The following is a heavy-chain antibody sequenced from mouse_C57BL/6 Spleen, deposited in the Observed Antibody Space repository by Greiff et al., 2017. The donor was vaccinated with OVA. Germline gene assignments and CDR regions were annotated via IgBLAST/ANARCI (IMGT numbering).Heavy chain of an antibody. Sequence: EVKLMESGGGLVKPGGSLKLSCAASGFTFSDYGMHWVRQAPEKGLEWVAYISSGSSTIYYADTVKGRFTISRDNAKNTLFLQMTSLRSEDTAMYYCARPTTVVATEAMDYWGQGTSVTVSS. CDR2: ISSGSSTI. CDR1: GFTFSDYG. CDR3: ARPTTVVATEAMDY. V-gene: IGHV5-17*01. D-gene: IGHD1-1*01. J-gene: IGHJ4*01.